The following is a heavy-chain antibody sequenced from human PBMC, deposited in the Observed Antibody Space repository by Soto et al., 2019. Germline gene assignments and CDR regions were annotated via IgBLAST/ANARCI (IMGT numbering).Heavy chain of an antibody. D-gene: IGHD1-26*01. CDR2: ISASGGLK. CDR3: AREVGAPSGWLDP. J-gene: IGHJ5*02. V-gene: IGHV3-23*01. CDR1: GFTFTNYA. Sequence: GGSLRLSCAASGFTFTNYAMTWVRQTPGKGLEWVSGISASGGLKYYADSVRGRFTVSRDNSKNILYLQMDNLRDEDTALYYCAREVGAPSGWLDPWGQGTQVIVSS.